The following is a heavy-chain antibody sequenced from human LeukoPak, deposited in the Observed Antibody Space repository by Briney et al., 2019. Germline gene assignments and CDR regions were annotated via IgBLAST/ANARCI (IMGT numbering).Heavy chain of an antibody. CDR1: GGSISTITYY. CDR3: ARLYGNYQNSFDY. D-gene: IGHD1-7*01. J-gene: IGHJ4*02. V-gene: IGHV4-39*07. Sequence: PSETLSLTCTVSGGSISTITYYWGWIRQPPGKGLEWVGHMYYRGNTFYNPSLKSRVTISVDTSKNQFSLKLRSVTAADTAVYYCARLYGNYQNSFDYWGQGTLVTVSS. CDR2: MYYRGNT.